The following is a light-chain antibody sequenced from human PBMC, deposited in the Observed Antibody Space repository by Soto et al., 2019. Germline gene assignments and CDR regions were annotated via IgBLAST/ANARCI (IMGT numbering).Light chain of an antibody. CDR3: CSYAGSGTFV. Sequence: QSVLTQPASVSGSPGQLITISCTGTSSDVGSYDLVSWYQQPPGKAPKLMIYEDTKRPSGISTRFSGSKSGNAASLTISGLQAEDEAHYYCCSYAGSGTFVFGTGTKVTVL. V-gene: IGLV2-23*01. J-gene: IGLJ1*01. CDR1: SSDVGSYDL. CDR2: EDT.